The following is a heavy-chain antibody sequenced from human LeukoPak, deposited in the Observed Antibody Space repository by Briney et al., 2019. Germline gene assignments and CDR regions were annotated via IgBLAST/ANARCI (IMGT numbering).Heavy chain of an antibody. CDR1: GFTFSSYA. CDR3: AKDRDYYGSGSSYFGY. J-gene: IGHJ4*02. CDR2: ISGSGGST. Sequence: PGGSLRLSCAASGFTFSSYAMSWVRQAPGKGLEWVSAISGSGGSTYYADSVKGRFTISRDNSKNTLYLQMNSLRAEDTAVYYCAKDRDYYGSGSSYFGYWGQGTLVTVSS. V-gene: IGHV3-23*01. D-gene: IGHD3-10*01.